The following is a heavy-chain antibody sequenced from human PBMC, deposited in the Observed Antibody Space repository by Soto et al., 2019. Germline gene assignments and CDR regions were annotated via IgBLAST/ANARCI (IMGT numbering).Heavy chain of an antibody. CDR2: IIPIFGTA. Sequence: QVQLVQSGAEVKKPGSSVKVSCKASGGTFSSYAISWVRQAPGQGLEWMGGIIPIFGTANYAQKFQGRVTITADESTSTACMELSSLRSEDTAVYSCARYCSGGSCYGVSFDIWGQGTMVTVSS. CDR3: ARYCSGGSCYGVSFDI. CDR1: GGTFSSYA. V-gene: IGHV1-69*01. J-gene: IGHJ3*02. D-gene: IGHD2-15*01.